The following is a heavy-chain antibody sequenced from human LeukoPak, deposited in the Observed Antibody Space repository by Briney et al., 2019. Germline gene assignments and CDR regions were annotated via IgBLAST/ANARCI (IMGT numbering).Heavy chain of an antibody. CDR2: ISGSGDAT. Sequence: GGSLRLSCTVSGFSLSSYAMSWVRRAPGKGPEWVSAISGSGDATFYAASVKGRFTISRDNSRNTLFLQMNSLRAEDTAVYYCASHYGSGSFNWLDPWGQGTLVIVSS. V-gene: IGHV3-23*01. CDR3: ASHYGSGSFNWLDP. D-gene: IGHD3-10*01. CDR1: GFSLSSYA. J-gene: IGHJ5*02.